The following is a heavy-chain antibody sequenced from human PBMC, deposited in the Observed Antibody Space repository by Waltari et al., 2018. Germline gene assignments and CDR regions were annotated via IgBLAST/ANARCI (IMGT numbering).Heavy chain of an antibody. V-gene: IGHV4-39*07. CDR1: GGSIRSSSHY. Sequence: QLQLQESGPGLVKPSETLSLTCTVSGGSIRSSSHYWGWIRQPPGKGLEWIGSIYYSGSTYYNPSLKSRVTISVDTSKNQFSLKLSSVTAADTAVYYCARASSSGLDDAFDIWGQGTMVTVSS. CDR2: IYYSGST. J-gene: IGHJ3*02. D-gene: IGHD3-22*01. CDR3: ARASSSGLDDAFDI.